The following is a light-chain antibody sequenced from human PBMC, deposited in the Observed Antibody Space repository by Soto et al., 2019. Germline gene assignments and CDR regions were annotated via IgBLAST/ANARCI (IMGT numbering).Light chain of an antibody. CDR3: AAWDDSLNGVV. CDR1: SSNIGSNT. CDR2: SNN. V-gene: IGLV1-44*01. Sequence: QSVLTQPPSASGTPGQRVTISCSGSSSNIGSNTVNWYQQLPGTAPKLLTYSNNQRPSGVPDRFSGSKSGTSASLAISGLQSEDEADYYCAAWDDSLNGVVFGGGTKVTAL. J-gene: IGLJ2*01.